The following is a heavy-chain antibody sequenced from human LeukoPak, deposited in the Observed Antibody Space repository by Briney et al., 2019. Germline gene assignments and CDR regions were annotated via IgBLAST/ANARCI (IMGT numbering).Heavy chain of an antibody. J-gene: IGHJ4*02. CDR3: ARGLSGGQWLAIYDY. V-gene: IGHV4-59*01. CDR1: GGSISSYY. Sequence: SETLSLTCTVSGGSISSYYWSWIRQPPGKGLEWIGYIYYSGSTNYNPSLKGRVTISVDTSKNQFSLKLSSVTAADTAVYYCARGLSGGQWLAIYDYWGQGTLVTVSS. CDR2: IYYSGST. D-gene: IGHD6-19*01.